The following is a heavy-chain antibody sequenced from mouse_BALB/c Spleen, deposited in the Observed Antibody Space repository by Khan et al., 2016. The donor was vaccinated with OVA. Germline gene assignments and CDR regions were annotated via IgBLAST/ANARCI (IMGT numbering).Heavy chain of an antibody. CDR1: GYSFITYW. CDR3: ARRGLNGIFVY. D-gene: IGHD1-3*01. V-gene: IGHV1-7*01. J-gene: IGHJ3*01. CDR2: IDPSTGYA. Sequence: QVQLKESGAELAKPGASLKMSCTASGYSFITYWIHWVKQRPGQGLEWIGYIDPSTGYAEYNQKFTDKATLTADKSSSTAYMQLTSLTSEDSAVYYCARRGLNGIFVYGGQGTWVTVSA.